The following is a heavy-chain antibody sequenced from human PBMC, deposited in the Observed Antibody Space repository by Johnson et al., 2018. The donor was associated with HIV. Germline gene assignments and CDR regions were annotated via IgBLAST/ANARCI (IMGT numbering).Heavy chain of an antibody. CDR2: ISYDGSNK. Sequence: QVQLVESGGGLVQPGRSLRLSCAASGFTFSSYAMHWVRQAPGKGLEWVAVISYDGSNKYYIDSVKGRFTISRDNSNNTLYLQMNGLRAEDTAMFYCARESLLPAMTAFDIWGQGTMVTVSS. V-gene: IGHV3-30*04. CDR1: GFTFSSYA. D-gene: IGHD2-2*01. J-gene: IGHJ3*02. CDR3: ARESLLPAMTAFDI.